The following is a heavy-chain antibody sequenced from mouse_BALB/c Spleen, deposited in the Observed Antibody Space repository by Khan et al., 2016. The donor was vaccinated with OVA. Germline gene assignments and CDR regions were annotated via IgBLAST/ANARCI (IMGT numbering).Heavy chain of an antibody. D-gene: IGHD2-1*01. CDR1: GYTFTNYW. J-gene: IGHJ2*01. Sequence: VQLQQSGTVLARPGASVKMSCKGSGYTFTNYWMHWVKQRPGQGLEWIGVIYPKNSDTNYNQKFKGKAKLTAVTSTSTAYMELSSLTNEDSAVYYCTRNGFGNYESWDYWGQGPTLTFSS. CDR3: TRNGFGNYESWDY. V-gene: IGHV1-5*01. CDR2: IYPKNSDT.